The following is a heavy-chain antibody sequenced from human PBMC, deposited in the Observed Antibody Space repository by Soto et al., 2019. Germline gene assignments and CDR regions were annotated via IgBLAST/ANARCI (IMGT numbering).Heavy chain of an antibody. CDR1: GGSIRSGSNY. Sequence: QLQLQESGPRLVKPSETLSLICSVSGGSIRSGSNYWAWIRQPPGKGLDWIGTVYYNGNTYYNASLKSRLTISADTSKNHFSLTLSSVSAADTAVYYCVRQNIVRGVLSWFDPWGQGTLVTVSS. J-gene: IGHJ5*02. CDR3: VRQNIVRGVLSWFDP. D-gene: IGHD3-10*01. CDR2: VYYNGNT. V-gene: IGHV4-39*01.